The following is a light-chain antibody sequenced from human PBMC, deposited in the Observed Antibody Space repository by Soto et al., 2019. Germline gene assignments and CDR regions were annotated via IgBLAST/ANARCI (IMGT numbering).Light chain of an antibody. V-gene: IGKV3-20*01. CDR2: GAS. CDR1: QSVSSSY. Sequence: EIVLTQSPGTLSSSPGERATLSCRASQSVSSSYLAWYQQKPGQAPRLLIYGASSRATGIPDRFSGSGSGTDFTLTISRLEPEDFAVYYCQQYGRGFGQGTKVEIK. CDR3: QQYGRG. J-gene: IGKJ1*01.